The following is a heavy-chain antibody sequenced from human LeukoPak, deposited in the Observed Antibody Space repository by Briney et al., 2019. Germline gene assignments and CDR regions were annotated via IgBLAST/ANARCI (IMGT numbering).Heavy chain of an antibody. V-gene: IGHV3-21*01. D-gene: IGHD3-10*01. CDR1: GFTFGSYS. J-gene: IGHJ3*02. CDR2: ISSSSSYI. CDR3: ARDLYGPGGDAFDI. Sequence: GGSLRLSCAASGFTFGSYSMNWVRQAPGKGLEWVSSISSSSSYIYYADSVKGRFTISRDNAKNSLSLQMSSLRVEDTAVYYCARDLYGPGGDAFDIWGQGTLVTVSS.